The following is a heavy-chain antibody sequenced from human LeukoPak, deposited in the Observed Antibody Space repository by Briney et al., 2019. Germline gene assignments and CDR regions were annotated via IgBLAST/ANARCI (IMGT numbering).Heavy chain of an antibody. CDR3: AREGYGTGWYQDC. CDR1: GFTFSSYW. J-gene: IGHJ4*02. D-gene: IGHD6-19*01. CDR2: IKQGGSER. V-gene: IGHV3-7*01. Sequence: RGSLRLSCAASGFTFSSYWMSWVRQAPGKGLEWVANIKQGGSERYYVDSVKGRFTISRDNAKNSLYLQMNSLRAEDTAVYYCAREGYGTGWYQDCWGQGTLVTVSS.